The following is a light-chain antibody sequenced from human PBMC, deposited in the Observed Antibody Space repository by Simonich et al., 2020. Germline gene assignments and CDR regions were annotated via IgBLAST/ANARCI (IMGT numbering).Light chain of an antibody. CDR3: YSTDSSGNHRV. J-gene: IGLJ3*02. CDR2: EDS. Sequence: SYELTQPPSVSVSPGQTARITCSGDALPKEYAYWYQQKSGQAPVLVIYEDSKRPSVIPERFSGSSSWTMATLTISGAQVEDEADYYCYSTDSSGNHRVFGGGTKLTVL. V-gene: IGLV3-10*01. CDR1: ALPKEY.